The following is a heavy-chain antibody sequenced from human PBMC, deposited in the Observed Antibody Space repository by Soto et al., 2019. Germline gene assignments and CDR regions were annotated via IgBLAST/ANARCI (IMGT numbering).Heavy chain of an antibody. CDR2: VYHTGRT. CDR1: GGSFKSGSYS. J-gene: IGHJ4*02. V-gene: IGHV4-61*01. Sequence: QVQLQESGPGLVKPSETLSLTCTVSGGSFKSGSYSWSWIRQPPGEGLEWIGYVYHTGRTSYNPSLKSRVSISIYTSKKQFSLNLGSVTAADTALYFCARDFAYFDSWGQGTLVTVSS. D-gene: IGHD3-3*01. CDR3: ARDFAYFDS.